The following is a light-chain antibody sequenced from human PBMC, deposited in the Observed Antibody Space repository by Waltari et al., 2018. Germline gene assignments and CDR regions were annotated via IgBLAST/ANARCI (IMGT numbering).Light chain of an antibody. CDR3: TSYTSSITYV. CDR1: STDVGCYNY. Sequence: QSALTQPASVSGSPGPSITISCPGTSTDVGCYNYLPWHQPHPGKAPKLMIYEVNNRPSGVSDRFSGSKSGNTASLTISGLQAEDEADYYCTSYTSSITYVFGTGTKVTVL. J-gene: IGLJ1*01. V-gene: IGLV2-14*01. CDR2: EVN.